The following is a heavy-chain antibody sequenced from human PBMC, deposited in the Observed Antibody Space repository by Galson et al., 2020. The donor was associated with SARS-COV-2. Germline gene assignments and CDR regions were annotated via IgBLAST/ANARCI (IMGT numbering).Heavy chain of an antibody. J-gene: IGHJ6*02. D-gene: IGHD3-16*01. V-gene: IGHV3-21*01. CDR2: ISSGSSYI. CDR3: ARLGGMATTPNTYYYYGMDV. Sequence: ESLKISCAASGFPFSSYSMIWVRQAPGKGLEWVSSISSGSSYIYYADSVRGRFSMSRDNAKNSLHLQMNSLGVEDTAVYYCARLGGMATTPNTYYYYGMDVWGQGTTVTVSS. CDR1: GFPFSSYS.